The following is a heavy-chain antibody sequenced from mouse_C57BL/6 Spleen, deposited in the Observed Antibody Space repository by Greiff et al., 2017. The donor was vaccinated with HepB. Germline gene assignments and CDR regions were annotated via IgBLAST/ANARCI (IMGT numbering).Heavy chain of an antibody. V-gene: IGHV1-81*01. J-gene: IGHJ4*01. D-gene: IGHD2-4*01. CDR2: IYPRSGNT. Sequence: QVQLQQSGAELARPGASVKLSCKASGYTFTSYGISWVKQRTGQGLEWIGEIYPRSGNTYYNEKFKGKATLTADKSSSTAYMELRSLTSEDSAVYFCARVGPYDYDGRSYYAMDYWGQGTSVTVSS. CDR1: GYTFTSYG. CDR3: ARVGPYDYDGRSYYAMDY.